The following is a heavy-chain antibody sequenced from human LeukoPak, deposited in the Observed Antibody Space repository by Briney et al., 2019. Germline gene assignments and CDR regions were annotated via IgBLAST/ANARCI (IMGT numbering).Heavy chain of an antibody. CDR2: ISGSGGST. V-gene: IGHV3-23*01. CDR1: GFTFSSYA. D-gene: IGHD5-24*01. CDR3: ARRDDHSGRDY. Sequence: PGGSLRLSCAASGFTFSSYAMSWVRQAPGKGLEWVSAISGSGGSTYYADSVKGRFTISRDNSKNTVYLQMNSLRAEDTAMYYCARRDDHSGRDYWGQGTLVTVSS. J-gene: IGHJ4*01.